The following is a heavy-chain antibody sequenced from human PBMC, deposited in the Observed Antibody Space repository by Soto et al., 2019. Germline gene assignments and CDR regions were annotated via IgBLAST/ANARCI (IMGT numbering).Heavy chain of an antibody. V-gene: IGHV1-2*04. CDR1: GYTFTGYY. CDR2: INPNSGGT. CDR3: ARDGGWYGKYNWFDP. D-gene: IGHD6-19*01. Sequence: ASVKVSCKASGYTFTGYYMHWVRQAPGQGLEWMGWINPNSGGTNYAQKFQGWVTMTRDTSISTAYMELSRLRSDDTAVYYCARDGGWYGKYNWFDPWGQGTLVTVAS. J-gene: IGHJ5*02.